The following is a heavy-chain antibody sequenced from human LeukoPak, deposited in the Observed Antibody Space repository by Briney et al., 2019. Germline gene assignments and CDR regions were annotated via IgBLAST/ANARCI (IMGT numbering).Heavy chain of an antibody. V-gene: IGHV1-69*05. CDR2: IIPIFGTA. J-gene: IGHJ6*03. Sequence: SVKVSCKASGGTFSSYAISWVRQAPGQGLEWMGGIIPIFGTANYAQKFQGRVTITTDESTSTAYMELSSLRSEDTAVYYCARVLQSPYYYYYMDVWGKGTTVTVSS. CDR1: GGTFSSYA. D-gene: IGHD4-11*01. CDR3: ARVLQSPYYYYYMDV.